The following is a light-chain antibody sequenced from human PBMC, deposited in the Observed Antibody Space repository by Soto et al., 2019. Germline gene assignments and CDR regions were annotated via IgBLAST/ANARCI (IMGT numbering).Light chain of an antibody. V-gene: IGLV2-14*01. Sequence: QSPLTQPASVSWSPGQSITISCTGTSSDVGAYNHVSLYQHHPGKAPKLMIYDVSNRPSRVSNRFSGSKSGYTASLTISGLLAEDEADYYCNSHTISNTRVFGTGTKVTLL. J-gene: IGLJ1*01. CDR2: DVS. CDR1: SSDVGAYNH. CDR3: NSHTISNTRV.